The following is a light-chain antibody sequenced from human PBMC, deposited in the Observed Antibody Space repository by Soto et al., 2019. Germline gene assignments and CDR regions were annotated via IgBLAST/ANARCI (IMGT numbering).Light chain of an antibody. V-gene: IGLV2-14*03. Sequence: QSALTQPASGSGSPGQSITISCTGTSSDVGGYNYVSWYQQYPGKAPKLMIYAVSSRPSGVSNRFSGSKSGNTASLTISGLQAEDEADYHCSSYTPSSTYVFGTGTKVTVL. CDR2: AVS. J-gene: IGLJ1*01. CDR3: SSYTPSSTYV. CDR1: SSDVGGYNY.